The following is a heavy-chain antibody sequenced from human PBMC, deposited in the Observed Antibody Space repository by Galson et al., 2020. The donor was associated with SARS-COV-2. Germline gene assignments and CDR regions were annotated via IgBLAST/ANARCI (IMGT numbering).Heavy chain of an antibody. V-gene: IGHV4-34*01. CDR3: ARGRFRVTMVRGVIRKGYYFDY. CDR2: INHSGST. J-gene: IGHJ4*02. Sequence: SETLSLTCAVYGGSFSGYYWSWIRQPPGKGLEWIGEINHSGSTNYNPSLKSRVTISVDTSKNQFSLKLSSVTAADTAVYYCARGRFRVTMVRGVIRKGYYFDYWGQGTLVTVSS. D-gene: IGHD3-10*01. CDR1: GGSFSGYY.